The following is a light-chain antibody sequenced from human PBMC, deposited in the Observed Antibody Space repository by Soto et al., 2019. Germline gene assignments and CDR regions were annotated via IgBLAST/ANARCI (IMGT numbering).Light chain of an antibody. CDR1: QSVSSSY. J-gene: IGKJ4*01. Sequence: EIVLTQSPGTLSLSPGERATLSCRASQSVSSSYLAWYQQKPGQAPRLLIYGASSRATGIPDRFSGSGSGTDCTLTISRLEPEDFAVYYSHQYDSSPLTFGGGTKVEIK. CDR3: HQYDSSPLT. V-gene: IGKV3-20*01. CDR2: GAS.